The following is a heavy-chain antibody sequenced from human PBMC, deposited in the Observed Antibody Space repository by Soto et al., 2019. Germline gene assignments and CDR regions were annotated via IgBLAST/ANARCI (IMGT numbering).Heavy chain of an antibody. J-gene: IGHJ4*02. CDR2: FDPEDGET. CDR1: GYTLTELS. V-gene: IGHV1-24*01. Sequence: ASVKVSCKVSGYTLTELSMHWVRQAPGKGLEWMGGFDPEDGETIYAQKFQGRVTMTEDTSTDTAYMELSSLRSEDTAVYYCATDVYYASRNFDYWGQVTLVTVSS. D-gene: IGHD3-22*01. CDR3: ATDVYYASRNFDY.